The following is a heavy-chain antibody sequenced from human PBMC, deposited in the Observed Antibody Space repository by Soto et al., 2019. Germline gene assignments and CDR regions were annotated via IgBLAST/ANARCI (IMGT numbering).Heavy chain of an antibody. V-gene: IGHV4-31*03. CDR2: IYDSGST. Sequence: SETLSLTCTVSGGSISSGGYYWSWIRQHPGKGLEWIGYIYDSGSTYYNPSLKSRVTISVDTSKNQFSLKLSSVTAADTAVYYCARAADLNEVSDYWGQGTLVTVSS. J-gene: IGHJ4*02. CDR1: GGSISSGGYY. CDR3: ARAADLNEVSDY. D-gene: IGHD1-1*01.